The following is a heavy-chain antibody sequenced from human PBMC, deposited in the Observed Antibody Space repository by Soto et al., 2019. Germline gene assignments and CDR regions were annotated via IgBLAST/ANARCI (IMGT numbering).Heavy chain of an antibody. CDR1: GGTFSSYT. Sequence: GASVKVSCKASGGTFSSYTISWVRQAPGQGLEWMGRIIPILGIANYAQKFQGRVTITADKSTSTAYMELSSLRSEDTAVYYCARDVGDYNNWFDPWGQGTLVTVSS. D-gene: IGHD4-17*01. J-gene: IGHJ5*02. V-gene: IGHV1-69*04. CDR3: ARDVGDYNNWFDP. CDR2: IIPILGIA.